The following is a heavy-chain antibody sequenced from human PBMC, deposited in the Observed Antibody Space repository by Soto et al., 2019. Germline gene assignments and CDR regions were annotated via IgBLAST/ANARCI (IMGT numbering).Heavy chain of an antibody. D-gene: IGHD6-13*01. CDR3: ATRALTYSSSWTNGMDV. V-gene: IGHV3-33*01. CDR1: GFTFSSYG. CDR2: IWYDGSNK. Sequence: PGGSLRLSCAASGFTFSSYGMHWVRQAPGKGLEWVAVIWYDGSNKYYADSVKGRFTTSRDNSKNTLYLQMNSLRAEDTAVYYCATRALTYSSSWTNGMDVWGQGTTVTVSS. J-gene: IGHJ6*02.